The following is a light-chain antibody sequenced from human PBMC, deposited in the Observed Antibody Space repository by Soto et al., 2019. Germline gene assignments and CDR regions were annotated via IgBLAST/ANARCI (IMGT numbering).Light chain of an antibody. CDR2: GAS. J-gene: IGKJ5*01. Sequence: EIVLTQSPGTLSSSPGERATLSCRASQSVSSSYLAWYQQKPGQAPRLLIYGASSRATGIPDRFSGSGSGTDFTLTISILEPEDFAVYYCQQYGSSPPLTFGQGTRLEIK. V-gene: IGKV3-20*01. CDR1: QSVSSSY. CDR3: QQYGSSPPLT.